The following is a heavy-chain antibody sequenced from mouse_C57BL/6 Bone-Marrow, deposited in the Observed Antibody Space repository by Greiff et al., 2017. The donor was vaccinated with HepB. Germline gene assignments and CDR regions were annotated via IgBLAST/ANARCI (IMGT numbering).Heavy chain of an antibody. Sequence: QVQLQQPGAELVMPGASVKLSCKASGYTFPSYWMHWVKQRPGQGLEWIGEIDPSDSYTNYNQKFKGKSTLTVDKSSSTAYMQLSSLTSEDSAVYYCARGDYGSFPHWYFDVWGTGTTVTVSS. D-gene: IGHD1-1*01. V-gene: IGHV1-69*01. J-gene: IGHJ1*03. CDR3: ARGDYGSFPHWYFDV. CDR2: IDPSDSYT. CDR1: GYTFPSYW.